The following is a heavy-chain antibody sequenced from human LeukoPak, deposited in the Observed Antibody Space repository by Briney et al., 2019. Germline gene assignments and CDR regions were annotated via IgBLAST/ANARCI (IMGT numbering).Heavy chain of an antibody. Sequence: SQTLSLTCTVSGGSISSGDYYWSWIRQPPEKGLEWIGYIYYSGSTYYNPSLKSRVTISVDTSKNQFSLKLSSVTAADTAVYYCATSPRLAPDAFDIWGQGTMVTVSS. V-gene: IGHV4-30-4*01. CDR2: IYYSGST. CDR3: ATSPRLAPDAFDI. D-gene: IGHD3-9*01. CDR1: GGSISSGDYY. J-gene: IGHJ3*02.